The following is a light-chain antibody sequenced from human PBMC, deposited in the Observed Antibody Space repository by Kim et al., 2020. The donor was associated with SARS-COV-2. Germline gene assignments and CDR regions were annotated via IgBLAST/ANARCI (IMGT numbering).Light chain of an antibody. CDR2: EHN. CDR1: SGSIASNY. J-gene: IGLJ3*02. CDR3: QSYHSRNRV. V-gene: IGLV6-57*04. Sequence: NFMLTQPHSVSESPGKTVTISCTRSSGSIASNYVQWSQQRPGSAPTTVIYEHNQRPSGVPDRFSGSIDSSSNSASLTISRLKTEDEADYYCQSYHSRNRVFGAGTQLTVL.